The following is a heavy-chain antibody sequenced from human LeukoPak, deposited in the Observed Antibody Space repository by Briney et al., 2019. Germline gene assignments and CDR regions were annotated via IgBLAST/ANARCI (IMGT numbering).Heavy chain of an antibody. CDR3: AKDYAVGSIDY. D-gene: IGHD3-16*01. V-gene: IGHV3-48*01. J-gene: IGHJ4*02. CDR1: GFSFSTYS. CDR2: ISSSSSPT. Sequence: GGSLRLSCAASGFSFSTYSMNWVRQAPGKGLEWVSYISSSSSPTYSADSVRGRFTISRDNSKNTVSLQMESLRAEDTALYYCAKDYAVGSIDYWGQGTLVTVSS.